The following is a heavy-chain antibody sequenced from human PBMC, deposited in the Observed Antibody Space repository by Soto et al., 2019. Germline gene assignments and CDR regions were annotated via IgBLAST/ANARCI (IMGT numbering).Heavy chain of an antibody. D-gene: IGHD2-2*01. V-gene: IGHV3-53*01. CDR1: GFAVNSDY. CDR3: VRTSSY. CDR2: IFGGGTT. J-gene: IGHJ4*02. Sequence: EVQLVASGGGLIQPGGSLRLSCAASGFAVNSDYMSWVRQAPGKGLEWVSVIFGGGTTHYSDSVKGRFTISRDNSKNTVFLQMNSLRVEDTAVYFSVRTSSYWGQGTRVIVSS.